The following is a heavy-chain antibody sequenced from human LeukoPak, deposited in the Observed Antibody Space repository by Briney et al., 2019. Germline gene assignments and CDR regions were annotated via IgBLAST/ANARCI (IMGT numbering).Heavy chain of an antibody. CDR3: ARNPGGVGAYPDY. CDR2: IYHSGST. V-gene: IGHV4-38-2*02. J-gene: IGHJ4*02. CDR1: GYSISSGYY. Sequence: KASETLSLTCTVSGYSISSGYYWGWIRQPPGKGLEWIGSIYHSGSTYYNPSLKSRVAISVDTSKNQFSLKLSSVTAADTAVYYCARNPGGVGAYPDYWGQGTLVTVSS. D-gene: IGHD1-26*01.